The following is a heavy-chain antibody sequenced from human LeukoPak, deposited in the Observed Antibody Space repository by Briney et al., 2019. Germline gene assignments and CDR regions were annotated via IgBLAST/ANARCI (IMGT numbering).Heavy chain of an antibody. D-gene: IGHD3-22*01. CDR3: AKVRGYDSSGYYHQGGPFDI. CDR1: GFTFSTYG. Sequence: GGSLRLSCAASGFTFSTYGMHWVRQAPGKGLEWVAFTRYDGSNKYYADSVKGRFTISRDNSKNTLFLQMNSLRAEDTAVYYCAKVRGYDSSGYYHQGGPFDIWGQGTMVTVSS. J-gene: IGHJ3*02. V-gene: IGHV3-30*02. CDR2: TRYDGSNK.